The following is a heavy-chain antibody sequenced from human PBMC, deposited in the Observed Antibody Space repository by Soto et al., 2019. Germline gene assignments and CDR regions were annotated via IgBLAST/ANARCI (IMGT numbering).Heavy chain of an antibody. CDR2: IIPIFGTA. CDR1: GGTFSSYA. V-gene: IGHV1-69*01. D-gene: IGHD5-18*01. CDR3: AKDHEDTARDHYYYYGMDV. Sequence: QVQLVQSGAEVKKPGSSVKVSCKASGGTFSSYAISWVRQAPGQGLEWMGGIIPIFGTANYAQTFQGRVTITAGEATSTAYMELSSLRSEDTAVYYCAKDHEDTARDHYYYYGMDVWDQGTTVTVSS. J-gene: IGHJ6*02.